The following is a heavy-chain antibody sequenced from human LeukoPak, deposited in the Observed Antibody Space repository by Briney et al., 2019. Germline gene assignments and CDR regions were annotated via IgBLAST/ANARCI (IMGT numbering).Heavy chain of an antibody. V-gene: IGHV4-34*01. D-gene: IGHD5-12*01. CDR1: GGSFSGYY. CDR3: ARVYLLRYSGYDWGYYFDY. CDR2: INHSGST. Sequence: SETLSLTCAVYGGSFSGYYWSWIRQPPGKGLEWIGEINHSGSTNYNPSLKSRVTISVDTSKNQFSLKLSSVTAADTAVYYCARVYLLRYSGYDWGYYFDYWGQGTLVTVSS. J-gene: IGHJ4*02.